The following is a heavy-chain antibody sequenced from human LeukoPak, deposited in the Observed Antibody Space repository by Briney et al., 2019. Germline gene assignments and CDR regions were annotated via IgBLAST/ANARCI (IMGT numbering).Heavy chain of an antibody. V-gene: IGHV4-39*07. CDR3: ARDLYYYDSSGSNFDY. J-gene: IGHJ4*02. CDR1: GGSISSSSYY. CDR2: IYYSGST. D-gene: IGHD3-22*01. Sequence: PSETLSLTCTVSGGSISSSSYYWGWIRQPPGKGLEWIGSIYYSGSTYSNPSLKSRVTISVDTSKNQFSLKLSSVTAADTAVYYCARDLYYYDSSGSNFDYWGQGTLDTVSS.